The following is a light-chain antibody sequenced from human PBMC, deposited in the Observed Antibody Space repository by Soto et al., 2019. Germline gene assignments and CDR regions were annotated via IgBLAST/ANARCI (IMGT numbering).Light chain of an antibody. CDR1: SSDVGGFNY. V-gene: IGLV2-14*01. CDR3: GSWDSSLSAYV. Sequence: QSALTQPASVSGSPGQSITISCTGTSSDVGGFNYVSWYQQYPGKAPKLIIYEVSNRPSGVSSRFSGSKSGNTASLIISGLQAEDEADYYCGSWDSSLSAYVFGTGTKVTVL. J-gene: IGLJ1*01. CDR2: EVS.